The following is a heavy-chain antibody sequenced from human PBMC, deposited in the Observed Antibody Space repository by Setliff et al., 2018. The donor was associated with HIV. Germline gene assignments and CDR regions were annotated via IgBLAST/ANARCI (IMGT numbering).Heavy chain of an antibody. V-gene: IGHV3-7*01. CDR2: IKQDGSEK. D-gene: IGHD3-22*01. Sequence: PGGSLRLSCAASGFTFSSYWMSWVRQAPGKGLEWVANIKQDGSEKYYVDSVKGRFTISRDNAKNSLYLQMNSLRAEDTAVYYCARASITMIVGYAFDIWGQGTMVTVSS. J-gene: IGHJ3*02. CDR3: ARASITMIVGYAFDI. CDR1: GFTFSSYW.